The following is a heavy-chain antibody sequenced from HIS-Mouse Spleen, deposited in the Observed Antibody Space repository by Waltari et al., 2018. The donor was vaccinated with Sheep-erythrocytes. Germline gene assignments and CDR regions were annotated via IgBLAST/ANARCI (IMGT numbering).Heavy chain of an antibody. D-gene: IGHD3-22*01. Sequence: QLQLQESGPGLVKPSETLSLTCTVSGVPISSSSYYWGWIRQPPGKGLEWIGSIYYSGSTYYNPSLKSRVTISVDTSKNQFSLKLSSVTAADTAVYYCARLYYYDSSGYYFDYWGQGTLVTVSS. CDR2: IYYSGST. V-gene: IGHV4-39*01. J-gene: IGHJ4*02. CDR1: GVPISSSSYY. CDR3: ARLYYYDSSGYYFDY.